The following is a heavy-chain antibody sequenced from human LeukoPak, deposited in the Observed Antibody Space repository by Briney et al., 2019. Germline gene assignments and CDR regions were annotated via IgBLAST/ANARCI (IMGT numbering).Heavy chain of an antibody. Sequence: PSETLSLTCTVSGGSISTSNYYWGWIRQPPGKGLEWIGNIFYSGSTYYSPSLKSRVTISLDTSRNQFSLKLTSVTAADTAVYYCARDWYPGWFDPWGRGTLVTVSS. D-gene: IGHD6-13*01. J-gene: IGHJ5*02. CDR3: ARDWYPGWFDP. CDR2: IFYSGST. CDR1: GGSISTSNYY. V-gene: IGHV4-39*07.